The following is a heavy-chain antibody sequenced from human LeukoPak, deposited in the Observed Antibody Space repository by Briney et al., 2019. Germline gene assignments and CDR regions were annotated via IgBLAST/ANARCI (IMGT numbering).Heavy chain of an antibody. D-gene: IGHD2-2*01. CDR2: IWYDGSNK. J-gene: IGHJ6*04. V-gene: IGHV3-33*01. Sequence: GGSLRLSCAASGSTFSSYGMHWVRQAPGKGLEWVAVIWYDGSNKYYADSVKGRFTISRDNSKNTLYLQMNSLRAEDTAVYYCASRVVVPAANMDVWGKGTTVTVSS. CDR3: ASRVVVPAANMDV. CDR1: GSTFSSYG.